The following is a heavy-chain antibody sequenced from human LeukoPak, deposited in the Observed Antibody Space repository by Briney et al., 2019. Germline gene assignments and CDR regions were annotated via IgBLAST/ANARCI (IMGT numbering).Heavy chain of an antibody. J-gene: IGHJ4*02. CDR2: IYYSGST. Sequence: SETLSLTCTVSGVSISSYYWSWIRQPPGKGLEWIGYIYYSGSTNYNPSLKSRVTISVDTSKNQSSLKLSSVTAADTAVYYCTRLGDSSAYWGQGNLVTVSS. CDR3: TRLGDSSAY. V-gene: IGHV4-59*01. CDR1: GVSISSYY. D-gene: IGHD3-22*01.